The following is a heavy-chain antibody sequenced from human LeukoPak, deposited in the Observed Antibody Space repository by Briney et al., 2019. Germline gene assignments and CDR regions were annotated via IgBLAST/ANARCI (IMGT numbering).Heavy chain of an antibody. J-gene: IGHJ6*02. CDR2: IYYSGST. D-gene: IGHD6-13*01. CDR3: ARALRYSATHYGMDV. CDR1: GGSISSGDYY. Sequence: SQTLSLTCTVSGGSISSGDYYWSWIRQPPGKGLEWIGYIYYSGSTYYNPSLKSRVTISVDTSKNQFSLKLSSVTAADTAVYYCARALRYSATHYGMDVWRQGTTVTVSS. V-gene: IGHV4-30-4*01.